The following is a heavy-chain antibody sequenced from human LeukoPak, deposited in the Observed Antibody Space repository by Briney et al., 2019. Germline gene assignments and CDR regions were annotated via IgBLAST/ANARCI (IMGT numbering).Heavy chain of an antibody. V-gene: IGHV4-30-2*01. CDR2: IYHSGST. CDR3: ARDPGGSGSRYYYGMDV. D-gene: IGHD3-10*01. CDR1: GGSISSGGYS. Sequence: PSQTLSLTCAVSGGSISSGGYSWSWIRQPPEKGLEWIGYIYHSGSTYYNPSLKSRVTISVDRSKNQFSLKLSSVTAADTAVYYCARDPGGSGSRYYYGMDVWGQGATVTVSS. J-gene: IGHJ6*02.